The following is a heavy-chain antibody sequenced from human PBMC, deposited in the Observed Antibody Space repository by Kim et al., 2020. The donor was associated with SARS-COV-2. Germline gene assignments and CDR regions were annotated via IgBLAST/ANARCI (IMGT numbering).Heavy chain of an antibody. CDR2: ISSSSSTI. CDR3: ARDRSVVYGDPHYFDY. J-gene: IGHJ4*02. D-gene: IGHD4-17*01. Sequence: GGSLRLSCAASGFTFSSYSMNWVRQAPGKGLEWVSYISSSSSTIYYADSVKGRFTISRDNAKNSLYLQMNSLRDEDTAVYYCARDRSVVYGDPHYFDYWGQGTLVTVSS. V-gene: IGHV3-48*02. CDR1: GFTFSSYS.